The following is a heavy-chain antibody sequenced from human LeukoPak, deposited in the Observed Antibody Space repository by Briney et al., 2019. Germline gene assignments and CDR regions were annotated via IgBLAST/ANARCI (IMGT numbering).Heavy chain of an antibody. V-gene: IGHV3-33*01. D-gene: IGHD6-19*01. CDR2: IWYDGSEK. J-gene: IGHJ4*02. CDR1: GFTFSSFG. Sequence: GGSLRLSCAASGFTFSSFGMHWVRQAPGKALDWVAVIWYDGSEKYYADSVRGRFTISRDNSKKTLYLQMNSLRAEDTAVYYCARDISSGWYPYYFDYWGQGTLVTVSS. CDR3: ARDISSGWYPYYFDY.